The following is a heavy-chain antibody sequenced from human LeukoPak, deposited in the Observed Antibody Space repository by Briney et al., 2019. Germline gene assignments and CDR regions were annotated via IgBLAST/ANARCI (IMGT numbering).Heavy chain of an antibody. J-gene: IGHJ3*02. CDR1: GGSISSYH. D-gene: IGHD3-22*01. V-gene: IGHV4-59*01. Sequence: AETLSLTCTVSGGSISSYHWSWIRQPPGKRLEWIGFISYSGSTNSNPSLKSRVAISIDTSENQFSLKLSSVTAADTTVYYCVRGNYDSRGYSNAFDIWGQGAMVTVSS. CDR2: ISYSGST. CDR3: VRGNYDSRGYSNAFDI.